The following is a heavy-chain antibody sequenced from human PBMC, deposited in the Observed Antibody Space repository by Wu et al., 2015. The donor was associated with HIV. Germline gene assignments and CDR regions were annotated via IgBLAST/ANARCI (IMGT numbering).Heavy chain of an antibody. J-gene: IGHJ6*02. Sequence: QLVQSGGEVKKPGDSVRVSCQASGYNFVSFGINWVRKAPGQGLQWLGWISAYNGKTNYAQKLQGRVTMTTDKSTSTAYMELRSLRSDDTAVYYCARWAVAVTAHNYGMDVWGQGTTVTVSS. D-gene: IGHD2-21*02. V-gene: IGHV1-18*01. CDR2: ISAYNGKT. CDR1: GYNFVSFG. CDR3: ARWAVAVTAHNYGMDV.